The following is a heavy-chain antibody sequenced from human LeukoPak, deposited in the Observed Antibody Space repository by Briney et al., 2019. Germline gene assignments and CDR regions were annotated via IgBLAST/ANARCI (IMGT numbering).Heavy chain of an antibody. Sequence: ASVKVSCKASGYAFTGYYMHWVRQAPGQGLEWMGWINPNSGGTNYAQKFQGRVTMTRDTSIGTAYMELRSLRSDDTAVYYCARDPVVNYFDYWGQGTLVTVSS. CDR2: INPNSGGT. D-gene: IGHD3-22*01. V-gene: IGHV1-2*02. CDR3: ARDPVVNYFDY. CDR1: GYAFTGYY. J-gene: IGHJ4*02.